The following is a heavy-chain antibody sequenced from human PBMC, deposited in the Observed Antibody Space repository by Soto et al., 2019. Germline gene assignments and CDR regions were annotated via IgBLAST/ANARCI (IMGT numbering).Heavy chain of an antibody. Sequence: PGGSLRLSCAASGFNFSLYTMNWVRQAPGRGLEWVSYISGPGSTIYYADSVKGRFAISRDNARSSVYLQMDSLRDEDTAVYYCTREPALGDYYHPNFDYWGQGALATVSS. J-gene: IGHJ4*02. CDR3: TREPALGDYYHPNFDY. CDR2: ISGPGSTI. CDR1: GFNFSLYT. V-gene: IGHV3-48*02. D-gene: IGHD2-21*02.